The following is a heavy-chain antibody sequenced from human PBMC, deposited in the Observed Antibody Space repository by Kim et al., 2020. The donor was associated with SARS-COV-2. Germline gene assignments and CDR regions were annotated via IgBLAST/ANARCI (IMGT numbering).Heavy chain of an antibody. CDR3: AREGDCSGGSCYVYDI. J-gene: IGHJ3*02. D-gene: IGHD2-15*01. Sequence: SETLSLTCTVSGGSVSSHSYYWSWIRQPPGTGLEWIGYIYYSGSTNYNPSLKSRVTISVDTSKNQFSLKLSSVTAADTAVYYCAREGDCSGGSCYVYDIWGQGTMVTVSS. CDR1: GGSVSSHSYY. CDR2: IYYSGST. V-gene: IGHV4-61*01.